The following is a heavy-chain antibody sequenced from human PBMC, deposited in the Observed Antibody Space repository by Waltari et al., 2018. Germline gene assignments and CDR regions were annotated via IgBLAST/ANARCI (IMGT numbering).Heavy chain of an antibody. CDR3: AKTGDSSSSGLMDV. J-gene: IGHJ6*03. CDR2: ISGSGSST. D-gene: IGHD6-6*01. Sequence: EVQLVESGGGLVQPGGSLSLSCAASGFTFSSYAMSWVRQAPGKGLEWVSAISGSGSSTYYADYVKGRFTSSRDNSKNTLYLQMNSLRAEDTAVYYCAKTGDSSSSGLMDVWGKGTTVTVSS. V-gene: IGHV3-23*04. CDR1: GFTFSSYA.